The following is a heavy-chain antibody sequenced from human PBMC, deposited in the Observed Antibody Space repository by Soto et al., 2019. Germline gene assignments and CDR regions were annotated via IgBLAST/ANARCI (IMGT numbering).Heavy chain of an antibody. J-gene: IGHJ4*02. D-gene: IGHD3-10*01. Sequence: ASVKVSCKASGYTFTSYGISWVRRAPGQGLEWMGWISAYNGNTNYAQKLQGRVTMTTDTSTSTAYMELRSLRSDDTAVYYCARVNRYYGSGSYYKLDYWGQGTLVTVSS. V-gene: IGHV1-18*01. CDR2: ISAYNGNT. CDR3: ARVNRYYGSGSYYKLDY. CDR1: GYTFTSYG.